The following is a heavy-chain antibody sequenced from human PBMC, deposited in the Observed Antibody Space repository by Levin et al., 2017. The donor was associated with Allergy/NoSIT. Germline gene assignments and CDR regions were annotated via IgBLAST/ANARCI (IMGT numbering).Heavy chain of an antibody. V-gene: IGHV1-18*01. CDR2: ISAYNGNT. Sequence: GESLKISCKASGYTFTSYGISWVRQAPGQGLEWMGWISAYNGNTNYAQKLQGRVTMTTDTSTSTAYMELRSLRSDDTAVYYCARDHSPGPVVYAIRGGYFDYWGQGTLVTVSS. D-gene: IGHD2-8*02. J-gene: IGHJ4*02. CDR1: GYTFTSYG. CDR3: ARDHSPGPVVYAIRGGYFDY.